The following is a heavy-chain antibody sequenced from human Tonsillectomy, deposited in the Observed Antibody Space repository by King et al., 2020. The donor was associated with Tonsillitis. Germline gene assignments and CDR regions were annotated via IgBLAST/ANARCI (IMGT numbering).Heavy chain of an antibody. V-gene: IGHV2-70*01. CDR3: ARVKGDGCPPLFDF. Sequence: FTLQESGPALVKPTQTLTLTCTFSGFSLSASGLCVSWFRQPPGKALEWLALIDWDDEPYFNTSLKTRLTISKDSSKNQVVLTLTNVDPLDTATYYCARVKGDGCPPLFDFWGQGTLVTVSS. D-gene: IGHD5-24*01. CDR1: GFSLSASGLC. J-gene: IGHJ4*02. CDR2: IDWDDEP.